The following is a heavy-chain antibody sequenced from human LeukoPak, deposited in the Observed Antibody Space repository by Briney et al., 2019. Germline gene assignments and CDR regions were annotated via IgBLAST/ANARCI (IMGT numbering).Heavy chain of an antibody. V-gene: IGHV3-21*01. J-gene: IGHJ4*02. CDR2: ISSNSIYV. CDR3: ARDQVDRIWYFDY. D-gene: IGHD1-14*01. CDR1: GFTFSLYN. Sequence: GGSLRLSCVASGFTFSLYNMNWVRQAPGKGLEWVSSISSNSIYVFYADSMKGRFTISRDNAKNSLSLQMNSLRAEDTAVYYCARDQVDRIWYFDYWGQGTLVTVSS.